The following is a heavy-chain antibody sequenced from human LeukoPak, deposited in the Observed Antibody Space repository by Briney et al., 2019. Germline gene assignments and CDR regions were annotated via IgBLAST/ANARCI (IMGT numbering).Heavy chain of an antibody. D-gene: IGHD3-10*01. Sequence: GGSLRLSCAASGFTFSSYAMHWVRQAPGKGLEWVAVISYDGSNKYYADSVKGRFTISRDNSKNTLYLQMNSLRAEDTAVYYCARVLLWFEEPSDFDYWGQGTLVTVSS. CDR3: ARVLLWFEEPSDFDY. CDR2: ISYDGSNK. CDR1: GFTFSSYA. V-gene: IGHV3-30*04. J-gene: IGHJ4*02.